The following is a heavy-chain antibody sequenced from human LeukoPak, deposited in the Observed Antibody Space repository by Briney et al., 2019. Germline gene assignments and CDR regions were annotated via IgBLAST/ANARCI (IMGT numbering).Heavy chain of an antibody. CDR2: ISSSGNYI. Sequence: GGSLRLSCAASRFTFSSYSMHWVRQAPGKGLEWVSSISSSGNYIYYADSVKGRFTISRDNAKNSLYLQMNSLRAEDTAVYYCARDVGFYYGSGTYTREDALDVWGQGTMVTVSS. D-gene: IGHD3-10*01. J-gene: IGHJ3*01. CDR3: ARDVGFYYGSGTYTREDALDV. V-gene: IGHV3-21*01. CDR1: RFTFSSYS.